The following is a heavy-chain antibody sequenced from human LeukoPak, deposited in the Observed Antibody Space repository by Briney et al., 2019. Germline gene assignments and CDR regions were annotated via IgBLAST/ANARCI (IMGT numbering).Heavy chain of an antibody. V-gene: IGHV1-18*01. Sequence: VASVKVSCKASGYTFTSYGISWVRQAPGQGLEWVGWISAYNGNTNYAQKLQGRVTMTTDTSTSTAYMELRSLRSDDTAVYYCTVPAYYYGSGTDAFDIWGQGTMVTVSS. CDR3: TVPAYYYGSGTDAFDI. CDR1: GYTFTSYG. J-gene: IGHJ3*02. D-gene: IGHD3-10*01. CDR2: ISAYNGNT.